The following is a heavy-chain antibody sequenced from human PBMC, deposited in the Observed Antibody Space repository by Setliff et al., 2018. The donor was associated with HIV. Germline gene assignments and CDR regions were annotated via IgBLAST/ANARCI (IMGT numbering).Heavy chain of an antibody. V-gene: IGHV3-23*01. J-gene: IGHJ4*02. CDR2: ISSGGEIM. CDR3: AKSLLVAGNDY. D-gene: IGHD2-8*02. Sequence: GESLKISCAASGFTFSSYSMNWVRQAPGKGLEGVSAISSGGEIMFYADSVKGRFTISRDNSKNTLYLQMISLRADDTAVYYCAKSLLVAGNDYWGQGTLVTVSS. CDR1: GFTFSSYS.